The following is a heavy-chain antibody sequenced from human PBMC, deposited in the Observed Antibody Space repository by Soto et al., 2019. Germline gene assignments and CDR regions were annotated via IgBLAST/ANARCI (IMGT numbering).Heavy chain of an antibody. CDR3: VKQAHGLDGVAFDY. D-gene: IGHD2-15*01. Sequence: LRLSCAASGFIFSESTIYWVRQVPGKGLEAISAVSTSGRSTYYADSVKDRFTISRDNSKNTLFLQMGSLRPEDTAIYYCVKQAHGLDGVAFDYWGQGTQVTVSS. CDR1: GFIFSEST. CDR2: VSTSGRST. V-gene: IGHV3-64D*06. J-gene: IGHJ4*02.